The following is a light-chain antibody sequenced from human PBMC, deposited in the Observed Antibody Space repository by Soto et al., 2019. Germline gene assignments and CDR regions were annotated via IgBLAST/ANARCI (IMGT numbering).Light chain of an antibody. V-gene: IGKV3-20*01. J-gene: IGKJ2*01. CDR2: GAS. Sequence: EVVLTQSPASLSLSPGDRATLSCRADQSVRNNYLAWCQQKPGQPPRLLIYGASSRATGIPDRFSGSGSGTDFTLTINRLEPEDFAVYYCQHYGNSPTTFGQGTRLEIK. CDR3: QHYGNSPTT. CDR1: QSVRNNY.